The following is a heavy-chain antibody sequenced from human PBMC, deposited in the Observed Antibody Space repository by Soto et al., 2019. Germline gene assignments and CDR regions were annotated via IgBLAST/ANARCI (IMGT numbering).Heavy chain of an antibody. Sequence: SETLRVTCTVVGGSISSYYWSWIRQPPGKGLEWIGYIYYSGSTNYNPSLKSRVTISVDTSKNQFSLKLSSVTAADTAVYYCARSYGDYEAFDIWGQGTMVTVSS. D-gene: IGHD4-17*01. V-gene: IGHV4-59*01. CDR3: ARSYGDYEAFDI. CDR2: IYYSGST. J-gene: IGHJ3*02. CDR1: GGSISSYY.